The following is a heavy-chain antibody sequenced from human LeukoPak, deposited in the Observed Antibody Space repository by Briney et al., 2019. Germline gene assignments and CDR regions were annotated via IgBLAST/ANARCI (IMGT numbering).Heavy chain of an antibody. Sequence: ASVKVSCKASGYTFTSYGISWVRQAPGQGLEWMGWISAYNGNTNYAQKLQGRVAMTTDTSTTTAYMELRGLRFNDTAVYYCARAGPGSGWYFDYWGQGTLVTVSS. V-gene: IGHV1-18*01. CDR3: ARAGPGSGWYFDY. D-gene: IGHD6-19*01. CDR1: GYTFTSYG. CDR2: ISAYNGNT. J-gene: IGHJ4*02.